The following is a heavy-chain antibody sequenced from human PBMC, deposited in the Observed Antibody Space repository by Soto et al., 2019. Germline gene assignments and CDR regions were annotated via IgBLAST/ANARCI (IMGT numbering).Heavy chain of an antibody. D-gene: IGHD3-22*01. CDR1: GFAFSNAW. Sequence: PGGSLRLSCAASGFAFSNAWINWVRQAPGKGLEWVGRIKSKGHGGTTDFAAPVRGRFAISRDDSRNLVYMQMNSLNTEDTAVYYCTTDSNTTMIVVRFDYWGKGTLVTVSS. J-gene: IGHJ4*02. CDR3: TTDSNTTMIVVRFDY. V-gene: IGHV3-15*07. CDR2: IKSKGHGGTT.